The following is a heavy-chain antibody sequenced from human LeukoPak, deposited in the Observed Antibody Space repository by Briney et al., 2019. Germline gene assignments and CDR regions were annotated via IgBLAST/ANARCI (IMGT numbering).Heavy chain of an antibody. CDR3: ARGDAPAAITDFDY. CDR1: GYTFTRYG. J-gene: IGHJ4*02. Sequence: GASVKVSCKASGYTFTRYGISWVRQAPGQGLEWMGLISAYNGNTSYAQKLQGRVTMTTDTSTSTAYMELRRLRSDDTAVYYCARGDAPAAITDFDYWGQGTLVTVSS. CDR2: ISAYNGNT. D-gene: IGHD2-2*02. V-gene: IGHV1-18*01.